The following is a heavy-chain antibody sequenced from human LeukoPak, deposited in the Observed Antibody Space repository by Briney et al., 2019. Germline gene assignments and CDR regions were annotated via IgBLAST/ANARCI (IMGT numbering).Heavy chain of an antibody. J-gene: IGHJ4*02. CDR2: ISGSGGST. Sequence: GGSLRLSCAASGFTFSSYAMSWVRQAPGKGLEWVSAISGSGGSTYYADSVKGRFTISRDNSKNTLYLQMSSLRAEDTAVYYCATVDIVATIRFGYFDYWGQGTLVTVSS. CDR1: GFTFSSYA. V-gene: IGHV3-23*01. CDR3: ATVDIVATIRFGYFDY. D-gene: IGHD5-12*01.